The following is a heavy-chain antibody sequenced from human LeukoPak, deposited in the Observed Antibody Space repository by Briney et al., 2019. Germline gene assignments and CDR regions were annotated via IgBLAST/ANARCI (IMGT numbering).Heavy chain of an antibody. CDR3: AREPTGYSSGWVPLDAFDI. D-gene: IGHD6-19*01. CDR2: IRSKTYGGTT. CDR1: GFTFGDYA. Sequence: PGRSLRLSCTASGFTFGDYAMSWFRQAPGKGLEWVGFIRSKTYGGTTDYAASVKGRFTISRDDSKSIVYLQMNSLRAEDTAVYYCAREPTGYSSGWVPLDAFDIWGQGTMVTVSS. J-gene: IGHJ3*02. V-gene: IGHV3-49*03.